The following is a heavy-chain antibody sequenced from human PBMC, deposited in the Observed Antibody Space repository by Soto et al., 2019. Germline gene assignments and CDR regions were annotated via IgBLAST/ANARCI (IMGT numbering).Heavy chain of an antibody. D-gene: IGHD5-12*01. V-gene: IGHV4-59*01. CDR2: IYCSGST. Sequence: PSETLSLTCTVSGGSISSYYWSWIRQPPGKGLEWIGYIYCSGSTNYNPSLKSRVTISVDTSKNQFSLKLSSVTAADTAVYYCARVHLVRATAYYGMDVWGQGTTVTVSS. CDR1: GGSISSYY. J-gene: IGHJ6*02. CDR3: ARVHLVRATAYYGMDV.